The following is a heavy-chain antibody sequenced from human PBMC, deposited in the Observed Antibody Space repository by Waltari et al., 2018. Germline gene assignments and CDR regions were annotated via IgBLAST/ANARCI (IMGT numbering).Heavy chain of an antibody. Sequence: QVLLQESGPGLVKPSETLSLTCSVSGSSISPYFWSGIRQAPGKGLEGMGYISHMGTTHYNPSLRGRVTFSLDPSKHQFFLNLTSVTAADTAVYYCAREVTSTTTWGWFDPWGQGTLVTVSS. CDR1: GSSISPYF. V-gene: IGHV4-59*01. CDR2: ISHMGTT. D-gene: IGHD2-21*02. J-gene: IGHJ5*02. CDR3: AREVTSTTTWGWFDP.